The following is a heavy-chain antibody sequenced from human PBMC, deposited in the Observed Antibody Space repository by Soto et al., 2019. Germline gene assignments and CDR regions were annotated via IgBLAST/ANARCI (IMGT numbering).Heavy chain of an antibody. V-gene: IGHV1-18*01. CDR3: ARDVRVGANMDASEM. Sequence: QGQLVQSGPEVKKPGASVKASCKTSGYSFSSFGISWLRRAPGQGPEWMGWISFYNGKTNFAQKFQDRITLTTDTSTTTAYMELRSLTSDDTAMYYCARDVRVGANMDASEMWGQGTMVTVSS. J-gene: IGHJ3*02. CDR1: GYSFSSFG. D-gene: IGHD1-26*01. CDR2: ISFYNGKT.